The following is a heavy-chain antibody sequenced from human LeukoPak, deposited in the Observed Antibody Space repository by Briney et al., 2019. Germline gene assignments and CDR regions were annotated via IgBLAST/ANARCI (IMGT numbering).Heavy chain of an antibody. V-gene: IGHV4-39*07. Sequence: SETLSLTCTVSGGSISSRLNYWGWIRQPPGKGLEWIGSIYYSGSTYYNPSLKSRVTMPVDKSKNQFSLNLSSVTAADTAVYYCARGIADPYSFDSWGQGTLVTVSS. CDR1: GGSISSRLNY. CDR3: ARGIADPYSFDS. CDR2: IYYSGST. D-gene: IGHD6-13*01. J-gene: IGHJ4*02.